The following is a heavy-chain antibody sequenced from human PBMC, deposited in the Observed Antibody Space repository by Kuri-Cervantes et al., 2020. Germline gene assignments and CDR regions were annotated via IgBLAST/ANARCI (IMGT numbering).Heavy chain of an antibody. CDR3: ARSFFGVADV. J-gene: IGHJ6*02. CDR1: GFTFSSYA. D-gene: IGHD3-10*01. Sequence: GESLKISCAASGFTFSSYAMHWVRQAPGKGLEWVAVISYDGSNKYYADSVKGRFTISRDNSKNTLYLQMNSLRAEDTAVYYCARSFFGVADVWGQGTTVTVSS. CDR2: ISYDGSNK. V-gene: IGHV3-30-3*01.